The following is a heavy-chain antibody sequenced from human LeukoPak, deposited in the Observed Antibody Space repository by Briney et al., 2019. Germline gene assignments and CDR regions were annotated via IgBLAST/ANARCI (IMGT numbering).Heavy chain of an antibody. D-gene: IGHD6-19*01. CDR2: ISYDGSNK. Sequence: PGGSLRLSCAASGFTFSSYAMHWVRQAPGKGLEWVAVISYDGSNKYYADSGKGRFTISRDNSKNTLYLQMNSLRAEDTAVYYCARSSSGWYGSFDYWAREPWSPSPQ. CDR1: GFTFSSYA. V-gene: IGHV3-30*04. J-gene: IGHJ4*02. CDR3: ARSSSGWYGSFDY.